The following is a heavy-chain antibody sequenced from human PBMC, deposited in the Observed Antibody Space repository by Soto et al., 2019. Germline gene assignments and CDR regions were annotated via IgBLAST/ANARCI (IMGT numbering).Heavy chain of an antibody. CDR1: GYIFTDHC. J-gene: IGHJ6*02. CDR3: ARRHYCRGDCTINPDYYYGMAV. CDR2: ICPGYSNI. V-gene: IGHV5-51*01. D-gene: IGHD2-21*02. Sequence: EVQVVQSGAEVKEPGESLKISCKGSGYIFTDHCIVWVRQMAGKGLEWVGIICPGYSNIIYSPSVQGQVTISADMSISTAYLQWSSLEASDTGIYYCARRHYCRGDCTINPDYYYGMAVWGQGTTVTVSS.